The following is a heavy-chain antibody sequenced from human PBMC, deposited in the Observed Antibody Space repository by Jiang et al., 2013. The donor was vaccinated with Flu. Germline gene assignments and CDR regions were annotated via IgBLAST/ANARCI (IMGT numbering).Heavy chain of an antibody. J-gene: IGHJ2*01. V-gene: IGHV3-23*01. CDR3: AKDFGSYCSGGSCYFVYFDL. CDR2: ISGSGGST. D-gene: IGHD2-15*01. Sequence: LEWVSAISGSGGSTYYADSVKGRFTISRDNSKNTLYLQMSSLRAEDTAVYYCAKDFGSYCSGGSCYFVYFDLWGRGTLVTVSS.